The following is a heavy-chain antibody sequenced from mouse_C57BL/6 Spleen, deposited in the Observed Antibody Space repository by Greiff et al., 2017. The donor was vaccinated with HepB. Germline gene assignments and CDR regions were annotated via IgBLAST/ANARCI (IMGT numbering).Heavy chain of an antibody. CDR2: INPNNGGT. CDR1: GYTFTDYY. CDR3: ARGQYYGRGAMDY. Sequence: VHVKQSGPELVKPGASVKISCKASGYTFTDYYMNWVKQSHGKSLEWIGDINPNNGGTSYNQKFKGKATLTADKSSSTAYMELRDLTSEASAVYYCARGQYYGRGAMDYWGQGTSVTVSS. D-gene: IGHD1-1*01. J-gene: IGHJ4*01. V-gene: IGHV1-26*01.